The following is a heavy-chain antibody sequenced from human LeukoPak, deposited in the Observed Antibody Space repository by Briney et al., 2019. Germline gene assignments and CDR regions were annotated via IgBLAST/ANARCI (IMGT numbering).Heavy chain of an antibody. CDR2: IYYSGST. V-gene: IGHV4-61*01. CDR3: ARDQYSSGWYEGVTD. D-gene: IGHD6-19*01. CDR1: GYSISSGYY. Sequence: SETLSLTCTVSGYSISSGYYWSWIRQPPGKGLEWIGYIYYSGSTNYNPSLKSRVTISVDTSKNQFSLKLSSVTAADTAVYYCARDQYSSGWYEGVTDWGQGTLVTVSS. J-gene: IGHJ4*02.